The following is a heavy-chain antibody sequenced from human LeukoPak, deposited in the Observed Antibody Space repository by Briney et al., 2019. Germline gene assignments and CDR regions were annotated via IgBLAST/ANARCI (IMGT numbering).Heavy chain of an antibody. V-gene: IGHV4-39*01. J-gene: IGHJ4*02. CDR1: GGSISSSSYY. Sequence: PSETLSLTCSVSGGSISSSSYYWGWIRQPPGKGLEWIGSMYYSGSTYYNPSLKSRVTISVDTSRNQFSLKLSSVTAADTALYYCASNEWSGYYFDYWGQGTLVTVSP. CDR2: MYYSGST. CDR3: ASNEWSGYYFDY. D-gene: IGHD3-3*01.